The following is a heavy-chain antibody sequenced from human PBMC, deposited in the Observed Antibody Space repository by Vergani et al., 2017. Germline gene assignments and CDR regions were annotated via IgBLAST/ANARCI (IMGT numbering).Heavy chain of an antibody. CDR1: GFTFSSYG. D-gene: IGHD6-13*01. V-gene: IGHV3-33*01. Sequence: QVQLVESGGGVVQPGRSLRLSCAASGFTFSSYGMHWVRQAPGKGLEWVAVIWYDGSNKYYADSVKGRFTISRDNSKNTLYLQMNSLRAEDTAVYYCAREYELPCIAAAGYWYFDLWGRGTLVTVSS. J-gene: IGHJ2*01. CDR3: AREYELPCIAAAGYWYFDL. CDR2: IWYDGSNK.